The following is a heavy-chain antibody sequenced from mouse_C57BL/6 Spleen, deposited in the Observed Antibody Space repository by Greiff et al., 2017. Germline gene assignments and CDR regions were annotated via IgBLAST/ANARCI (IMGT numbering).Heavy chain of an antibody. J-gene: IGHJ4*01. CDR1: GYTFTSYS. D-gene: IGHD2-1*01. CDR2: INPSSGYT. V-gene: IGHV1-7*01. CDR3: ARRSGNYSYYYAMDY. Sequence: QLQLTQSGAELAQPWASVKLSFKASGYTFTSYSMHWLKPRPGQGLEWIGYINPSSGYTKYNQKVKDKATLTADKSSSTAYMQLSSLTYEDSAVYYCARRSGNYSYYYAMDYWGQGTSVTVSS.